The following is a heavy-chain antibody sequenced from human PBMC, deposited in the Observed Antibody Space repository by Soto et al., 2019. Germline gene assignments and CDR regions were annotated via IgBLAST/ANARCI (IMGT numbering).Heavy chain of an antibody. D-gene: IGHD6-19*01. CDR3: VGAVAGTEYYFDY. Sequence: ASVKVSCKASGYTFTGYYMHWVRQAPGQGLEWMGWINPNSGGTNYAQKFQGRVTMTRDTSISTAYMELSRLRSDDTAVHYCVGAVAGTEYYFDYWGQGTLVTVSS. V-gene: IGHV1-2*02. J-gene: IGHJ4*02. CDR2: INPNSGGT. CDR1: GYTFTGYY.